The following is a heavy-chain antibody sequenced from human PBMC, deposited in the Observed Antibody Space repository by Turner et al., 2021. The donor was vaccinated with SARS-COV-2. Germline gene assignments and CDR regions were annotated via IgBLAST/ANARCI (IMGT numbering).Heavy chain of an antibody. CDR1: GFTFSSYG. J-gene: IGHJ4*02. Sequence: QVQLVESGGGVVQPGRSLRLSCAASGFTFSSYGMPWVRQAPGKGLEWGAVITYDGSNKYYADSVKGRFTISRDNSKNTLYLQMKSLRAEDTAVYYCAKSQGLYCSGGSCYSAVFEYWGQGTLVTVSS. V-gene: IGHV3-30*18. CDR2: ITYDGSNK. CDR3: AKSQGLYCSGGSCYSAVFEY. D-gene: IGHD2-15*01.